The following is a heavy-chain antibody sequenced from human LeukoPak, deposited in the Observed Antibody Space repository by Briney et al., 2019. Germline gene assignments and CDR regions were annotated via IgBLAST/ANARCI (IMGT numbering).Heavy chain of an antibody. V-gene: IGHV3-20*04. CDR1: GFTFDDYG. CDR2: INWNGGST. Sequence: GGSLRPSCAASGFTFDDYGISWVRQAPGKGREWGSGINWNGGSTGYADSVKGRFTISRDNAKNSLYLQMNRLRAEDTALYYCGRIYCSGGSCYDYWGQGTLVTVSS. J-gene: IGHJ4*02. D-gene: IGHD2-15*01. CDR3: GRIYCSGGSCYDY.